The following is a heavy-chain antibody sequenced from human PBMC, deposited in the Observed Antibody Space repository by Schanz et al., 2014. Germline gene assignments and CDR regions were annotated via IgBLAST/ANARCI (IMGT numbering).Heavy chain of an antibody. CDR3: AKDAPYPFDL. V-gene: IGHV3-74*01. J-gene: IGHJ2*01. Sequence: EVQLVESGGGLVQPGKSLRLSCAASGFTFDKYAMHWVRQAPGKGLVWVSRIKSDGSSTSYADSVKGRFTISRDNSKNTLYLQMNSLRAEDTAIYYCAKDAPYPFDLWGRGTLITVSS. CDR1: GFTFDKYA. CDR2: IKSDGSST.